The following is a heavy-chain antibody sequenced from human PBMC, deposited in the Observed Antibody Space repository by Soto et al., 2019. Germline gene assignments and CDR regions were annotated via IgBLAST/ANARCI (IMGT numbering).Heavy chain of an antibody. J-gene: IGHJ5*02. CDR2: INHSGST. CDR3: ARQRRGGYWFAP. V-gene: IGHV4-34*01. Sequence: SETLSLTCAVCGGSFSGYYWSWIRQPPGKGLEWIGEINHSGSTNYNPSLKSRVTISVDTSKNQFSLKLSSVTAADTALYYCARQRRGGYWFAPWGQGTPVTVSS. CDR1: GGSFSGYY.